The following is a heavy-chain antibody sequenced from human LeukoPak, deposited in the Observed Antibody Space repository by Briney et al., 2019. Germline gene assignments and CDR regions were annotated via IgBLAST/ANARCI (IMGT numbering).Heavy chain of an antibody. CDR3: ASTMVRGVIIDY. J-gene: IGHJ4*02. D-gene: IGHD3-10*01. Sequence: PSETLSLTCTVSGASFSSSTYYWGWIRQPPGKGLEWIGEINHSGSTNYNPSLKSRVTISVDTSKNQFSLKLSSVTAADTAVYYCASTMVRGVIIDYWGQGTLVTVSS. V-gene: IGHV4-39*07. CDR2: INHSGST. CDR1: GASFSSSTYY.